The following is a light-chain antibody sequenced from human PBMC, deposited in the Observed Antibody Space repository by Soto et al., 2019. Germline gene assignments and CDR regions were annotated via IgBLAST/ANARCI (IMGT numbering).Light chain of an antibody. CDR3: QQYGSSPRT. CDR2: GAS. Sequence: ETVLTQSPGTLALSPGERATLSCRASQSVSTYLVWYQQKPGQAPRLLIYGASSRATGIPDRFRGSGSGTDFTLTITRLEPEDFAVYYCQQYGSSPRTFGQGTKVDIK. V-gene: IGKV3-20*01. J-gene: IGKJ1*01. CDR1: QSVSTY.